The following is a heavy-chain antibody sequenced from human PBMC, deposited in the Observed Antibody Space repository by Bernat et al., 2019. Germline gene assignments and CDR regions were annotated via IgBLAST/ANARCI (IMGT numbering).Heavy chain of an antibody. J-gene: IGHJ4*02. V-gene: IGHV4-31*03. CDR2: IYYSGST. CDR3: ARGGDDRMEFDY. CDR1: GGSISSGGYY. D-gene: IGHD3-22*01. Sequence: QVQLQESGPGLVKPSQTLSLTCTVSGGSISSGGYYWSWIRQHPGKGLEWIGYIYYSGSTYYIPSLKSRVTISVDTSKNQFSLKLSSVTAADTAVYYCARGGDDRMEFDYWGQGTLVTVSS.